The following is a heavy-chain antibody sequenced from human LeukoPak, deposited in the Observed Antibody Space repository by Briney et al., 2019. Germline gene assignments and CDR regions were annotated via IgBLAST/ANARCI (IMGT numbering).Heavy chain of an antibody. D-gene: IGHD3-10*01. CDR3: ARGRLTMGAFDI. CDR2: ISSSGSTI. CDR1: GFTFSDYY. Sequence: GGSLRLSCAASGFTFSDYYMSWIRQAPGKGLEWVSCISSSGSTIYYADSVKGRFTISRDNSKNTLYLQMNSLRAEDTAVYYCARGRLTMGAFDIWGQGTMVTVSS. J-gene: IGHJ3*02. V-gene: IGHV3-11*01.